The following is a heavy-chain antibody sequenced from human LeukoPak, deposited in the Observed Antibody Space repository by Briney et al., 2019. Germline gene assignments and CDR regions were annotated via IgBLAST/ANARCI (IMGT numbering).Heavy chain of an antibody. Sequence: GASVKVSCKASGGTFSSYAISWARQAPGQGLEWMGGIIPIFGTANYAQKFQGRVTITADESTSTAYMELSSLRSEDTAVYYCARGHDCSGGSCYPGYYGMDVWGQGTTVTVSS. D-gene: IGHD2-15*01. V-gene: IGHV1-69*13. CDR1: GGTFSSYA. CDR2: IIPIFGTA. CDR3: ARGHDCSGGSCYPGYYGMDV. J-gene: IGHJ6*02.